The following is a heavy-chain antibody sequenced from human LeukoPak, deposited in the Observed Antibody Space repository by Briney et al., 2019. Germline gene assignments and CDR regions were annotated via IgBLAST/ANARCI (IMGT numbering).Heavy chain of an antibody. CDR1: GGSITGYY. CDR3: VRDRISYYDRDAFDI. J-gene: IGHJ3*02. V-gene: IGHV4-59*01. CDR2: IYYSGST. Sequence: PSATLSLTCPVSGGSITGYYWSWIRQPPGKGLEWIGYIYYSGSTNYNPSLKSRVTISVDASKNHFSLKLTSVTAADTAVYYCVRDRISYYDRDAFDIWGQGTMLTVSS. D-gene: IGHD3-22*01.